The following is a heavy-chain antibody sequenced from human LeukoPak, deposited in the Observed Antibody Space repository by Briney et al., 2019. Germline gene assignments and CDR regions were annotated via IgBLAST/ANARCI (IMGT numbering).Heavy chain of an antibody. CDR1: RFTFSSYA. J-gene: IGHJ4*02. V-gene: IGHV3-23*01. CDR2: ISGSGGST. Sequence: GGSLRLSCAASRFTFSSYASSWVRQAPGKRLEWVSAISGSGGSTYYADSVKGRFTISRDNSKNTLYLQMNSLRAEDTAVYYCRSWPHCHWGQGTLVTVSS. D-gene: IGHD6-13*01. CDR3: RSWPHCH.